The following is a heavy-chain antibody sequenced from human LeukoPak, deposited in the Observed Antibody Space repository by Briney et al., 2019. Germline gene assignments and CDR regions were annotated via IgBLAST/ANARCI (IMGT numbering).Heavy chain of an antibody. J-gene: IGHJ4*02. CDR1: GDSVSTNSAG. V-gene: IGHV6-1*01. CDR3: ATSVNWGYHY. D-gene: IGHD7-27*01. CDR2: TYYRSKWYN. Sequence: SQTLSLTCAISGDSVSTNSAGWHCIRQSPSRGLEWLGRTYYRSKWYNNYAVSVKSRITINPDTSKNQFSLQLNSVTPEDTAVYYCATSVNWGYHYWGQGTLVTVSS.